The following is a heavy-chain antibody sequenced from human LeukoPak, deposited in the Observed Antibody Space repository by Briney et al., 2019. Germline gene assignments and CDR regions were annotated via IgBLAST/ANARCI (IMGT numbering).Heavy chain of an antibody. Sequence: SGGSLRLSCAASGFTFSIYSMNWVRQAPGKGLEWVSSITSSSSYIYYADSVKGRFTISRGNAESSLYLQMNSLRAEDTAVYYCARHGLSTNDVWGQGTLVTVSS. CDR2: ITSSSSYI. CDR3: ARHGLSTNDV. D-gene: IGHD1-1*01. V-gene: IGHV3-21*01. CDR1: GFTFSIYS. J-gene: IGHJ4*02.